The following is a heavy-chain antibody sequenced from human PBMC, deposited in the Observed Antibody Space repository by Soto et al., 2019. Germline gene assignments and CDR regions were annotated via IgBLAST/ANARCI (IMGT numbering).Heavy chain of an antibody. D-gene: IGHD3-16*02. CDR1: GFTFSSYS. CDR2: ISSSSSYI. V-gene: IGHV3-21*01. Sequence: LRLSFAASGFTFSSYSMNWVRQAPGKGLEWVSSISSSSSYIYYADSVKGRFTISRDNAKNSLYLQMNSLRAEDTAVYYCARDTSAGYDYVWGSYRPTYYYYGMDVWGQGTTVTVSS. CDR3: ARDTSAGYDYVWGSYRPTYYYYGMDV. J-gene: IGHJ6*02.